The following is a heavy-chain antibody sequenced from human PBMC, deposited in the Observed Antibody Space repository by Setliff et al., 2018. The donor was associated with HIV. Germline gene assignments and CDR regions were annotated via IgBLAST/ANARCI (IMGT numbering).Heavy chain of an antibody. CDR2: IKSKTDGGTT. D-gene: IGHD2-21*01. CDR3: TTGTRLVD. Sequence: GESLKISCAASGFTFSNAWMSWVRQAPGKGLEWVGRIKSKTDGGTTDYAAPVKGRFSISRDDSKNTLYLQMNSLKTEDTAVYYCTTGTRLVDWGQGALVTVSS. J-gene: IGHJ4*02. CDR1: GFTFSNAW. V-gene: IGHV3-15*01.